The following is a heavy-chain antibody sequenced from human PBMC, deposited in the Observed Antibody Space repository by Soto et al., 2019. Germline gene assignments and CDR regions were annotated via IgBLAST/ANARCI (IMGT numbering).Heavy chain of an antibody. CDR1: GDPISSRSYY. Sequence: SETLSLTCTVTGDPISSRSYYWGCIRQPPWKGLEWIWSIYYSGSTYNNPSLRSRVSMSIDTSKDQFSLKLKSVTAADKALYFCERQRTSVVTQAYFDVWGPGSLVPVYS. J-gene: IGHJ4*02. V-gene: IGHV4-39*01. CDR2: IYYSGST. CDR3: ERQRTSVVTQAYFDV. D-gene: IGHD2-21*02.